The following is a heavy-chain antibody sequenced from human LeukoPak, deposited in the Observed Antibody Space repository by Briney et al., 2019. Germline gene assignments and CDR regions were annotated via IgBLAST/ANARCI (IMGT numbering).Heavy chain of an antibody. Sequence: SETLSLTCTVSGGSISSYYWSWIRQPPGKGLEWIGYIYYSGSTNYNPSLKSRVTIPVDTSKNQFSLKLSSVTAADTAVYYCASSFSGWYRRDYYYGMDVWGQGTTVTVSS. CDR2: IYYSGST. J-gene: IGHJ6*02. D-gene: IGHD6-19*01. V-gene: IGHV4-59*01. CDR1: GGSISSYY. CDR3: ASSFSGWYRRDYYYGMDV.